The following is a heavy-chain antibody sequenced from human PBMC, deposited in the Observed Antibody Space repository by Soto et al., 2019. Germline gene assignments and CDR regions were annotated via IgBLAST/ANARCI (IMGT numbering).Heavy chain of an antibody. D-gene: IGHD3-9*01. V-gene: IGHV3-74*01. Sequence: EVQLVESGGGLVQPGGSLRLSCAASGFLFNTYWMFWVRQAPRKGLLWVSRIKSDGSSTNYADSVKGRFTISRDNAKNTLYLQMTSLRAEDTAVYYCAIGGGDYNYLDYLGQGTLVTVSS. CDR1: GFLFNTYW. J-gene: IGHJ4*02. CDR3: AIGGGDYNYLDY. CDR2: IKSDGSST.